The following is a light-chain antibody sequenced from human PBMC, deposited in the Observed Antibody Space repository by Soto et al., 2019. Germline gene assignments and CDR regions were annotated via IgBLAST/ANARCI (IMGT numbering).Light chain of an antibody. Sequence: EIVMTQSPATLSVSPGERATLSCRASQSVATNLAWYQPKPGQPPRLLIYGASTRATGIPARFSGSGSGTEFTLTISSLQSVDFAVYSCQQYNNWPFITFGQGTRLEIK. V-gene: IGKV3-15*01. J-gene: IGKJ5*01. CDR1: QSVATN. CDR2: GAS. CDR3: QQYNNWPFIT.